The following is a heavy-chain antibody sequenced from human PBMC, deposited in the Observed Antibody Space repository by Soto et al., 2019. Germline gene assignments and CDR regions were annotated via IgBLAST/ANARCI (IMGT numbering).Heavy chain of an antibody. CDR3: AGVGMAFGDGMDV. CDR2: IIPIFGTA. V-gene: IGHV1-69*13. Sequence: SVKVSCKASGGTFSSYAISWVRQAPGQGLEWMGGIIPIFGTANYAQKFQGRVTITADESTSTAYMELSSLRSEDTAVYYCAGVGMAFGDGMDVWGQGTTVTVSS. J-gene: IGHJ6*02. CDR1: GGTFSSYA. D-gene: IGHD3-16*01.